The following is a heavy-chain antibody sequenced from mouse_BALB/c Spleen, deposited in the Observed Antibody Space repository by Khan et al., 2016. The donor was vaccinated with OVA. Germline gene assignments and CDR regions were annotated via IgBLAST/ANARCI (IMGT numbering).Heavy chain of an antibody. Sequence: QVQLKESGPGLVAPSQSLSITCTISGFSLTNYGVHWVRQPPGKGLEWLVVIWSDGSTTYNSTLKSRLSISKDNSKSQVFLKMNSLQTDDTAMYXWARQPYYHYYVMDYWGQGTSVTVSS. D-gene: IGHD2-10*01. V-gene: IGHV2-6-1*01. CDR1: GFSLTNYG. J-gene: IGHJ4*01. CDR3: ARQPYYHYYVMDY. CDR2: IWSDGST.